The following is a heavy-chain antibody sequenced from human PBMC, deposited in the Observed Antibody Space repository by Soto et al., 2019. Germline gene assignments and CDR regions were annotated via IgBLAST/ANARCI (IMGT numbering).Heavy chain of an antibody. CDR2: IYYSGST. CDR1: GGSISSSSYY. D-gene: IGHD3-3*01. Sequence: SETLSLTCTVSGGSISSSSYYWGWIRQPPGKGLEWVGSIYYSGSTYYNPSLKSRVTISVDTSKNQFSLKLSSVTAADTAVYYCARLVIGSGYYRRDWNYYYGMDVWGQGTTVTVSS. J-gene: IGHJ6*02. V-gene: IGHV4-39*01. CDR3: ARLVIGSGYYRRDWNYYYGMDV.